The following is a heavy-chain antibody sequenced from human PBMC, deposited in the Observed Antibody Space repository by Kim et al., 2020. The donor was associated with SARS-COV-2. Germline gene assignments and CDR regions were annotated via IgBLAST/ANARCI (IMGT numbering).Heavy chain of an antibody. J-gene: IGHJ4*02. D-gene: IGHD2-2*01. Sequence: NPSLKSRVIMSVDTSKNQFSLKLSSVTAADTAVYYCAIGYCSDTTCLDYWGQGTLVTVSS. CDR3: AIGYCSDTTCLDY. V-gene: IGHV4-34*01.